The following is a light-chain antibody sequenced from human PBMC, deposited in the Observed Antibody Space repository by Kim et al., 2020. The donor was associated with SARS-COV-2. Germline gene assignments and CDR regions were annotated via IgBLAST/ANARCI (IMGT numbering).Light chain of an antibody. CDR2: AAS. CDR1: QGISSY. CDR3: QQLNSYPIT. V-gene: IGKV1-9*01. Sequence: ASVGERATVPCRASQGISSYLAWYQQKPGKAPKLLIYAASTLQSGVPSRFSGSGSGTDFTLTISSLQPEDFATYYCQQLNSYPITFGQGTRLEIK. J-gene: IGKJ5*01.